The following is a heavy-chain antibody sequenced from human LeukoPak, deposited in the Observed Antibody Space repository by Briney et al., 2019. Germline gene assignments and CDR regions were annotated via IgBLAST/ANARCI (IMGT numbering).Heavy chain of an antibody. D-gene: IGHD2-2*01. J-gene: IGHJ4*01. CDR3: ARGSGYCSRTSCYRYHFDS. Sequence: KASETLSLTCTVSGGSISSSDFYWGWIRQPPGKGLEWIGSISCSGNTYYNPSLKSRVTISVDTSKNQFSLKLSSVTAADTAVYYCARGSGYCSRTSCYRYHFDSWGQEPWSPSPQ. CDR1: GGSISSSDFY. CDR2: ISCSGNT. V-gene: IGHV4-39*01.